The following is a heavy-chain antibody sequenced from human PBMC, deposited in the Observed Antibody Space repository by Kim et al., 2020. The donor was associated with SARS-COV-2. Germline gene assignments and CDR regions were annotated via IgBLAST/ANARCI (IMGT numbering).Heavy chain of an antibody. Sequence: GGSLRLSCAASGFTFSSYDMHWVRQAPGKGLEWVSAIGTAGDTYYPGSVKGRFTISRENAKNSLYLQMNSLRAGDTAVYYCARGSSGYYGPYYYYYGMDVWGQGTTVTVSS. CDR3: ARGSSGYYGPYYYYYGMDV. J-gene: IGHJ6*02. D-gene: IGHD3-22*01. V-gene: IGHV3-13*04. CDR1: GFTFSSYD. CDR2: IGTAGDT.